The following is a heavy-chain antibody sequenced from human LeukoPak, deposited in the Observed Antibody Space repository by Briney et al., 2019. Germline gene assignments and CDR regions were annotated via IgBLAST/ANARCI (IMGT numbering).Heavy chain of an antibody. D-gene: IGHD1-26*01. Sequence: ASVKVSCKASGYTFTSYYMHWVRQAPGQGLEWMGIINPSGGSTSYAQKFQGRVTMTTDTSTSTAYMELRSLRSDDTAVYYCARVVDVEWELRKNAFDIWGRGTMVTVSS. CDR1: GYTFTSYY. CDR2: INPSGGST. CDR3: ARVVDVEWELRKNAFDI. J-gene: IGHJ3*02. V-gene: IGHV1-46*01.